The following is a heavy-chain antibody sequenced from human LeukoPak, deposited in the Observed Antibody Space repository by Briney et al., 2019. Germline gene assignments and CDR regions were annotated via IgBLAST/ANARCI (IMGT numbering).Heavy chain of an antibody. CDR3: ARDPEQWPVTYYYYGMDV. V-gene: IGHV4-59*01. D-gene: IGHD6-19*01. CDR1: GGSISSYY. J-gene: IGHJ6*02. CDR2: IYYSGST. Sequence: SETLSLTCTVSGGSISSYYWSWIRQPPGKGLEWIGYIYYSGSTNYNPSLKSRVTISVDTSKNQFSLKLSSVTAEDTAVYYCARDPEQWPVTYYYYGMDVWGQGTTVTVSS.